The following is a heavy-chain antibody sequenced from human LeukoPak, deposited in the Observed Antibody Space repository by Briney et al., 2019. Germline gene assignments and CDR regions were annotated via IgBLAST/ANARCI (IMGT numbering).Heavy chain of an antibody. CDR3: AREAEGYDSSGYYLDRLDY. CDR2: ISSSSSYI. J-gene: IGHJ4*02. Sequence: GGSLRLSCAASGFTFSSYSMNWVRQAPGKGLEWVSSISSSSSYIYYADSVKGRFTISRDNTKNSLYLQMNSLRAEDTAVYYCAREAEGYDSSGYYLDRLDYWGQGTLVTVSS. V-gene: IGHV3-21*01. D-gene: IGHD3-22*01. CDR1: GFTFSSYS.